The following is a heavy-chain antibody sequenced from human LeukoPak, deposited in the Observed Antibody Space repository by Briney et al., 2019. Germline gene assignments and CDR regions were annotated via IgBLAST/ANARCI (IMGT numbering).Heavy chain of an antibody. D-gene: IGHD6-13*01. Sequence: PGGSLRLSCAASGFTFSSYAMSWARQAPGKGLEWVSAISGSGGSTYYADSVKGRFTISRDNSKNTLYLQMNSLRAEDTAVYYCAKGIRAAAAGPLDYWGQGTLVTVSS. CDR3: AKGIRAAAAGPLDY. V-gene: IGHV3-23*01. CDR2: ISGSGGST. J-gene: IGHJ4*02. CDR1: GFTFSSYA.